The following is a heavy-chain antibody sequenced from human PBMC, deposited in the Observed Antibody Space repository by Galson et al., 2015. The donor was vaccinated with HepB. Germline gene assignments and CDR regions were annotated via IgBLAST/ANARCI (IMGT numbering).Heavy chain of an antibody. CDR2: IVPLFGVA. CDR1: GGSLTKYA. V-gene: IGHV1-69*10. Sequence: SVKVSCKASGGSLTKYAINWVRQAPGQGLEWMGGIVPLFGVANYAQKFQGRVTITADKTTNTAYMELRSLRSGDTAIYYCARVGSVAGTHFDSWGPGTLVSVSS. J-gene: IGHJ4*02. D-gene: IGHD6-19*01. CDR3: ARVGSVAGTHFDS.